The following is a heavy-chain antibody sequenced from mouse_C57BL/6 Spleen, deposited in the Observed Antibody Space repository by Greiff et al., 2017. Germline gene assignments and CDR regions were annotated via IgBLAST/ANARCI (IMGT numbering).Heavy chain of an antibody. V-gene: IGHV1-82*01. CDR1: GYAFSSSW. D-gene: IGHD1-1*01. J-gene: IGHJ3*01. CDR2: IYPGDGDT. Sequence: QVQLKESGPELVKPGASVKISCTASGYAFSSSWMNWVQQRPGKGLEWIGRIYPGDGDTNYNGKFKGKATLTADKSSSTAYMQLSSLTSEDSAVYFCALSTVVESWLAYWGQGTLVTVAA. CDR3: ALSTVVESWLAY.